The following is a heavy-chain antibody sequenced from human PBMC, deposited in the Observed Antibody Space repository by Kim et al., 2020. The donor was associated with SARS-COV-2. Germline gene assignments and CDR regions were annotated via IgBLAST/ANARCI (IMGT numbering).Heavy chain of an antibody. CDR1: GGSISSSSYY. D-gene: IGHD2-2*01. CDR2: IYYSGST. Sequence: SETLSLTCTVSGGSISSSSYYWGWIRQPPGKGLEWIGSIYYSGSTYYNPSLKSRVTISVDTSKNQFSLKLSSVTAADTAVYYCARRPDCSSTSCPFDIWGQGTMVTVSS. CDR3: ARRPDCSSTSCPFDI. V-gene: IGHV4-39*01. J-gene: IGHJ3*02.